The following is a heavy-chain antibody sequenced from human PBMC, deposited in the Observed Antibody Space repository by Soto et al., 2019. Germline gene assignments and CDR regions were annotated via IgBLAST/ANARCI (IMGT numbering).Heavy chain of an antibody. J-gene: IGHJ5*02. CDR3: AREYHP. V-gene: IGHV4-61*01. Sequence: QVQLQESGPGLVKPSETLSLTCTVSGGSVSTGSYYWTWIRQPPGKGLEWIGHIYYSGSTNYNPSLKSRVTISLDTSRNQFSLKLSSVTAPDTAVYYCAREYHPWGQGTLVTVSS. D-gene: IGHD2-2*02. CDR2: IYYSGST. CDR1: GGSVSTGSYY.